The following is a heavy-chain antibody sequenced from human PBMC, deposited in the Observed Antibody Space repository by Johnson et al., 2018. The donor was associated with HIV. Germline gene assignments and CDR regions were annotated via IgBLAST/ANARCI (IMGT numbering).Heavy chain of an antibody. Sequence: QVQLVESGGGLVQPGGSLRLSCAAPGFTFSNYGMHWVRQAPGKGLAWVAFIRYDGDITYYVDSVKGRFTISRDNSKNTLYLQMNSLRTEDTAMYYCAKGHSSGYPKYAFDIWGRGTIVTVSS. V-gene: IGHV3-30*02. CDR3: AKGHSSGYPKYAFDI. J-gene: IGHJ3*02. CDR1: GFTFSNYG. D-gene: IGHD3-22*01. CDR2: IRYDGDIT.